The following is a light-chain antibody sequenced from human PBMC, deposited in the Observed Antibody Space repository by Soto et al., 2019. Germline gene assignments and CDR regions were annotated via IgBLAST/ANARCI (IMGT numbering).Light chain of an antibody. Sequence: MVLTQSPGTLSLSPGERASLSCRASQTVSNNYLAWYQQKPGQAPRLLIYGASGRATGTPDRFSGSGSGTEFTLTISRLEPEDFAVYYCQQYGSSSETFGQGTKVEV. CDR3: QQYGSSSET. J-gene: IGKJ1*01. CDR1: QTVSNNY. CDR2: GAS. V-gene: IGKV3-20*01.